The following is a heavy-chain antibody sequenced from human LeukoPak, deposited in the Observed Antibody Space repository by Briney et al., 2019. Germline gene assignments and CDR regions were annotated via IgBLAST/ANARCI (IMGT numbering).Heavy chain of an antibody. CDR1: GFTFSSYW. J-gene: IGHJ4*02. D-gene: IGHD5-18*01. CDR2: IKQDGSEK. V-gene: IGHV3-7*01. Sequence: GGSLGLSCAASGFTFSSYWMTWIRQAPGKGLEWVANIKQDGSEKYYVDSVKGRFTISRDNAKNSLYLQMNSLRAEDTAVYYCARDTGGGYSCYDCWGQGTLVTVSS. CDR3: ARDTGGGYSCYDC.